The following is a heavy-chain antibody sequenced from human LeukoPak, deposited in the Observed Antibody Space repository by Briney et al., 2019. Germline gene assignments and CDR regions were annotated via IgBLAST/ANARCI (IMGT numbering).Heavy chain of an antibody. CDR3: ARVEWMGRMDY. CDR1: GFTFSNHW. V-gene: IGHV3-7*04. J-gene: IGHJ4*02. CDR2: IKQDGSEA. Sequence: GGSLRLSCAASGFTFSNHWMRWVRQAPGKGLQWVANIKQDGSEAYDGDSVKGRFTISRDNAKNSLYLQMNSLRAEDTAVYYCARVEWMGRMDYWGQGTVITVSS. D-gene: IGHD3-3*01.